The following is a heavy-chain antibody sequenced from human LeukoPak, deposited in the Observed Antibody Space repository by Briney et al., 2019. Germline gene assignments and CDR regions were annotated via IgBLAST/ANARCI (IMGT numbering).Heavy chain of an antibody. Sequence: PSETLSLTCTVSGGSISSTSYYWDWIRQPPGKGLELIGSIHYSGSTYYNPSLKSRVTISLDTSRNQFSLKLSSVTAADTAVYYCARLGRLVFYFDYWGQGTLVSVSS. J-gene: IGHJ4*02. D-gene: IGHD1-26*01. CDR1: GGSISSTSYY. V-gene: IGHV4-39*01. CDR3: ARLGRLVFYFDY. CDR2: IHYSGST.